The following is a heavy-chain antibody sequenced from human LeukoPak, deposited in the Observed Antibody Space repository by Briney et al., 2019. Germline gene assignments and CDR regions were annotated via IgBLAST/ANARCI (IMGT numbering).Heavy chain of an antibody. CDR3: ARLDIVVVVAAADYDYYMDV. Sequence: SETLSLTCAVYGGSFSGYFWSWIRQPPGKGLEWIGEINHSGSTNYNPSLKSRVTISVDTSKNQFSLKLSSVTAADTAVYYCARLDIVVVVAAADYDYYMDVWGKGTTVTISS. V-gene: IGHV4-34*01. CDR1: GGSFSGYF. CDR2: INHSGST. J-gene: IGHJ6*03. D-gene: IGHD2-15*01.